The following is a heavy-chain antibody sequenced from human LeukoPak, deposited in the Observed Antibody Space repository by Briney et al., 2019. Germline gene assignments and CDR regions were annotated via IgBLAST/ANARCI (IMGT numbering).Heavy chain of an antibody. Sequence: PGGSLRLSCAASGFTFSSYGMLWVRQAPGKGLEWVAVISYDGSNKYYADSVKGRFTISRDNSKNTLYLQMNSLRAEDTAVYYCAKDQSPVAGYYFDYWGQGTLVTVSS. J-gene: IGHJ4*02. CDR1: GFTFSSYG. V-gene: IGHV3-30*18. CDR2: ISYDGSNK. CDR3: AKDQSPVAGYYFDY. D-gene: IGHD6-19*01.